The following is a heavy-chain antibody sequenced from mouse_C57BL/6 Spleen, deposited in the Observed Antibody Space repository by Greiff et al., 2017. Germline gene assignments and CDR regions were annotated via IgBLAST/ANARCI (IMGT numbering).Heavy chain of an antibody. D-gene: IGHD1-1*01. J-gene: IGHJ4*01. Sequence: QVQLQQPGAELVKPGASVKLSCKASGYTFTSYWMHWVKQRPGQGLEWIGEIDPADSYTNYNQKFKGKSTLTVDKSSSTAYMQLSSLTSEDSAVYNCGRSGSSYAMDDWGQGASGTVAS. CDR3: GRSGSSYAMDD. CDR1: GYTFTSYW. V-gene: IGHV1-69*01. CDR2: IDPADSYT.